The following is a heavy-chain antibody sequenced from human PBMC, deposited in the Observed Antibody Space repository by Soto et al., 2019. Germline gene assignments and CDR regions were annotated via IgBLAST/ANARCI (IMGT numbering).Heavy chain of an antibody. J-gene: IGHJ4*02. CDR1: GYTLTELS. CDR2: FDPEDGET. V-gene: IGHV1-24*01. Sequence: ASVKVSCKVSGYTLTELSMHWVRQAPGKWLEWMGGFDPEDGETIYAQKFQGRVTMTEDTSTDTAYMELSSLRSEDTAVYYCATEYYDSSGYRAFDYWGQGTLVTVSS. D-gene: IGHD3-22*01. CDR3: ATEYYDSSGYRAFDY.